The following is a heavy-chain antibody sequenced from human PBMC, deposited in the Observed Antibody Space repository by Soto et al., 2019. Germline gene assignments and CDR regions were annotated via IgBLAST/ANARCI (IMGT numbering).Heavy chain of an antibody. CDR1: SGSISSSNW. J-gene: IGHJ6*03. Sequence: SETLSLTCAVSSGSISSSNWWSWGRQPPGKGLEWIGEIYHSGSTNYNPSLKSRVTISVDKSKNQFSLKLSSVTAADTAVYYCARETQLERRSYYYYMDVWGKGTTVTVSS. CDR2: IYHSGST. CDR3: ARETQLERRSYYYYMDV. V-gene: IGHV4-4*02. D-gene: IGHD1-1*01.